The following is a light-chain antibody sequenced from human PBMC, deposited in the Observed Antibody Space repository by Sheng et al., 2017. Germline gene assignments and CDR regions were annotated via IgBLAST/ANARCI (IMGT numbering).Light chain of an antibody. CDR1: QSVSRNY. V-gene: IGKV3-20*01. CDR3: QQYGNSPPST. CDR2: GAS. Sequence: EIVLTQSPGTLSLSPGEWATLSCRASQSVSRNYLAWYQHKPGQAPRLLIYGASTRATGIPDRFSGSGSGTDFTLTISRLEPEDFAVYFCQQYGNSPPSTFGQGTKLEI. J-gene: IGKJ2*02.